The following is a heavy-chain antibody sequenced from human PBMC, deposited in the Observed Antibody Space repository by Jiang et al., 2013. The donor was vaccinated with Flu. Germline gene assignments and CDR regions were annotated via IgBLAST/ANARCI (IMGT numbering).Heavy chain of an antibody. CDR1: GYTFTSYA. CDR2: IIPIFGTA. J-gene: IGHJ3*02. Sequence: SGAEVKKPGASVKVSCKASGYTFTSYAISWVRQAPGQGLEWMGGIIPIFGTANYAQKFQGRVTITADKSTSTAYMELSSLRSEDTAVYYCATCTVTVVNDAFDIWGQGTMVTVSS. V-gene: IGHV1-69*06. CDR3: ATCTVTVVNDAFDI. D-gene: IGHD4-17*01.